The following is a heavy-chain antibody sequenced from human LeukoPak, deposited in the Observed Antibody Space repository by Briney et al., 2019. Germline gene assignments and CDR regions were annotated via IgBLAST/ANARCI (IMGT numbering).Heavy chain of an antibody. V-gene: IGHV3-23*01. Sequence: GGSLRLSCAASGFTFSSYAMSWVRQAPGKGLEWVSAISGSGGSTYYADSVKGRFTISGDNSKNTLYLQMNSLRAEDTAVYYCAKDPNGSGSYYSDYWGQGTLVTVSS. CDR2: ISGSGGST. J-gene: IGHJ4*02. CDR3: AKDPNGSGSYYSDY. CDR1: GFTFSSYA. D-gene: IGHD3-10*01.